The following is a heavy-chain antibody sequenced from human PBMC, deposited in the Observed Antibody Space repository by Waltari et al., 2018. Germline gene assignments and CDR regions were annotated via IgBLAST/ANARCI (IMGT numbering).Heavy chain of an antibody. CDR2: IYPGNSNT. V-gene: IGHV5-51*01. D-gene: IGHD3-3*01. CDR3: ARRDDFYGLDV. CDR1: GSYFTSYW. Sequence: EVQLVQSGAEVTKPGESLKLSCVYSGSYFTSYWIAWVRQMPGKGLEWMGIIYPGNSNTRYRPSFQGQVTISADKSINTAYLQWSNLKASDTAIYYCARRDDFYGLDVWGQGTTVTVSS. J-gene: IGHJ6*02.